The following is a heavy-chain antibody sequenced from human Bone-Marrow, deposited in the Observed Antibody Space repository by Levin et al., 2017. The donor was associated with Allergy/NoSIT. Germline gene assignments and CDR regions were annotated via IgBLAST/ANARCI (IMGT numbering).Heavy chain of an antibody. Sequence: SVKVSCKASGGTFSSSAINWVRQAPGQGLEWMGGFIPIFGPANYAQKFQGRVAITADESTSTAYMELSSLSSEDTAMYYCARDYGILTGTLGYWGQGTLVIVSS. V-gene: IGHV1-69*13. CDR3: ARDYGILTGTLGY. CDR2: FIPIFGPA. J-gene: IGHJ4*02. CDR1: GGTFSSSA. D-gene: IGHD3-9*01.